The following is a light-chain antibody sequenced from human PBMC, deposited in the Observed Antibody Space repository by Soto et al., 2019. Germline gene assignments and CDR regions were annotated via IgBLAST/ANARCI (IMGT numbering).Light chain of an antibody. CDR2: DAS. CDR3: QQYDNRPFT. Sequence: DIQMTQSPSSLSASVGDRVSFTCQASQDISKFLNWYQHKPGQAPSLLIYDASKSQFGVPSRFSGSGSGTDFTVTISSLQPEDNATYYCQQYDNRPFTFGPGTKVDVK. V-gene: IGKV1-33*01. CDR1: QDISKF. J-gene: IGKJ3*01.